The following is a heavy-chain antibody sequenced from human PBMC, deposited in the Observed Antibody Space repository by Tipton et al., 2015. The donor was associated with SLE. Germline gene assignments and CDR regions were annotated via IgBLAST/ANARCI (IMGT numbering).Heavy chain of an antibody. D-gene: IGHD7-27*01. V-gene: IGHV3-9*03. CDR2: ISWNSGSK. Sequence: SLRLSCAASGFTFDDYAMHWVRQAPGKGLEWVSGISWNSGSKRYADSVRGRFTISRDNAKNSLHLQVNSLRADDMAFYYCAKGGLTESDYFDYWGQGTLVTVSS. CDR3: AKGGLTESDYFDY. CDR1: GFTFDDYA. J-gene: IGHJ4*02.